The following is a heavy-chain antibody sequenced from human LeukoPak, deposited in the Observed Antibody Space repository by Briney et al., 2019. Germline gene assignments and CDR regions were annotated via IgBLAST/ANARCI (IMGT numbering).Heavy chain of an antibody. V-gene: IGHV3-49*03. Sequence: GGSLRLSCSASGFTFDDYAVSWFRQAPGKGLEWVGFIRSKAFGGTPEYAASVRGRFTISRDDSNSIAYPQMNSLKTEDTAVYYCTRNTVTVHFDYWSQGTLVTVSS. CDR3: TRNTVTVHFDY. CDR1: GFTFDDYA. CDR2: IRSKAFGGTP. D-gene: IGHD4-17*01. J-gene: IGHJ4*02.